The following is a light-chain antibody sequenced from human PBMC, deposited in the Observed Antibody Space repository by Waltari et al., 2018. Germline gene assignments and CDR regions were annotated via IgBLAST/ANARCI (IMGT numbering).Light chain of an antibody. CDR3: QQTYSAPLS. CDR2: AAS. Sequence: IQMTLSPSSLSASVGDRVTITCLASQSVGNYLNWYQQRPGQAPKVLIYAASTLQSGVPSRFSGSGSGTDFTLTINSLQPEDLSIYYCQQTYSAPLSFGGGTKVEMK. J-gene: IGKJ4*01. CDR1: QSVGNY. V-gene: IGKV1-39*01.